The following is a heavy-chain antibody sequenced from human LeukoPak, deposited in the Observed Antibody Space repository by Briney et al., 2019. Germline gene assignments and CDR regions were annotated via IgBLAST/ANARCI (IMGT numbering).Heavy chain of an antibody. V-gene: IGHV4-59*08. CDR2: IYHSGST. Sequence: SETLSLTCAVSGDSISSYYWSWIRQPPGKGLEWIGYIYHSGSTNCNPSLKSRVTISVDTSKNQFSLRLSSVTAADTAVYFCARHEPASYYYYVMDVWGHGTTVTVSS. J-gene: IGHJ6*02. CDR1: GDSISSYY. CDR3: ARHEPASYYYYVMDV.